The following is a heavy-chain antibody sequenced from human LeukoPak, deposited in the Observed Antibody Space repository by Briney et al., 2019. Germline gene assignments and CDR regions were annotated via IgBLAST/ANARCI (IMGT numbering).Heavy chain of an antibody. CDR2: ISRSSSSI. CDR3: ARDNYDDSTFDY. D-gene: IGHD3-3*01. CDR1: GFTFSTYS. V-gene: IGHV3-21*06. J-gene: IGHJ4*02. Sequence: GGSLRLSCAASGFTFSTYSMIWIRQAPGKGLEWVSSISRSSSSISYADSVRGRFTISRDNANNLLYLQMNSLRAEDTAVYYCARDNYDDSTFDYWGQGTLVTVSS.